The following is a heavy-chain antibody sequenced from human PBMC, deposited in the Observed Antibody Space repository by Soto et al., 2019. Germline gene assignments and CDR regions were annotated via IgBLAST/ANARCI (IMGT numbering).Heavy chain of an antibody. CDR3: ARYSISSRVCDY. D-gene: IGHD6-6*01. CDR1: GVSVSSNSAA. CDR2: TYYRSKWYN. Sequence: SQTLSPICAISGVSVSSNSAAWSWIRQSPSRGLEWLGRTYYRSKWYNDYAVSVKIRITINPDTSKNQFSLQLKSVTPEDTAVYYCARYSISSRVCDYWGQGTLVTASS. J-gene: IGHJ4*02. V-gene: IGHV6-1*01.